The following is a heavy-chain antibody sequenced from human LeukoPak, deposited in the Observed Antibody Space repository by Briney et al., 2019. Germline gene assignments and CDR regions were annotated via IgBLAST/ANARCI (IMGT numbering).Heavy chain of an antibody. CDR3: ARDYGYCSGGSCYVADY. Sequence: GGSLRLSCAASGFTFSSYSMNWVRQAPGKGLEWVSSISSSSSYIYYADSVKGRFTISRDNAKNSLYLQMNSLRAEDTAVYYCARDYGYCSGGSCYVADYWGQGTLVAVSS. CDR2: ISSSSSYI. CDR1: GFTFSSYS. J-gene: IGHJ4*02. V-gene: IGHV3-21*01. D-gene: IGHD2-15*01.